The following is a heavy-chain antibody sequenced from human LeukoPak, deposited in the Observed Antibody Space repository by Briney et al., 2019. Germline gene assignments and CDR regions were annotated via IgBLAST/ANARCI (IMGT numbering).Heavy chain of an antibody. CDR1: GYSISSGYY. D-gene: IGHD1-7*01. CDR2: IYHSGST. V-gene: IGHV4-38-2*02. CDR3: ARDQWELDNYFDP. Sequence: PSETLSLTCTVSGYSISSGYYWGWIRQPPGKGLEWIGSIYHSGSTYYNPSLQSRVTISVDTSKNQFSLTLNSVTAADTAVYYCARDQWELDNYFDPWGQGTLVTVSS. J-gene: IGHJ5*02.